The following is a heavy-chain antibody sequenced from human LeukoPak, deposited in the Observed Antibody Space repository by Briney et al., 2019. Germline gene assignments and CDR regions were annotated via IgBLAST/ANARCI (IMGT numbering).Heavy chain of an antibody. CDR3: ARDPSGYFNY. CDR1: GGSVSSGSYY. D-gene: IGHD3-22*01. V-gene: IGHV4-61*01. Sequence: SETLSLTCTLSGGSVSSGSYYRCWIRQPPGRGLEWIGYIYDSGSTNYNPSLKSRVTISVDTSKNQFSLKLSSVTAADTAVYYCARDPSGYFNYWGQGTLVTVSS. CDR2: IYDSGST. J-gene: IGHJ4*02.